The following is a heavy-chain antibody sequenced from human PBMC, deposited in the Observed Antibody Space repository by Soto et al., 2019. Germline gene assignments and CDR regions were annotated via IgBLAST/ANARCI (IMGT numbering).Heavy chain of an antibody. D-gene: IGHD1-1*01. V-gene: IGHV1-3*01. J-gene: IGHJ4*02. Sequence: QVQLVQSGAEVKKPGASVKVSCKASGYTFTSYTIHWVRQAPGQRLEWMGWINAGNDNRKYSQKFQGRVTLTRDTSASTAYLELDSLRPEDTAVYYCASVRGATTGDTFAYWGQGTLVTVSS. CDR3: ASVRGATTGDTFAY. CDR2: INAGNDNR. CDR1: GYTFTSYT.